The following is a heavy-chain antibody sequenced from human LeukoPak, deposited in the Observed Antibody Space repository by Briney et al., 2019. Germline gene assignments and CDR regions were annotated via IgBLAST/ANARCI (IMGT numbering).Heavy chain of an antibody. CDR2: INPNSGGT. J-gene: IGHJ6*03. Sequence: ASVKVSCKASGYTFTGYYMHWVRQAPGQGLEWIGWINPNSGGTNYAQKFQGRVTMTRDTSISTAYMELSRLRSDDTAVYYCARDKFPHYAFWSGVCYMDVWGKGTTVIVSS. CDR3: ARDKFPHYAFWSGVCYMDV. D-gene: IGHD3-3*01. CDR1: GYTFTGYY. V-gene: IGHV1-2*02.